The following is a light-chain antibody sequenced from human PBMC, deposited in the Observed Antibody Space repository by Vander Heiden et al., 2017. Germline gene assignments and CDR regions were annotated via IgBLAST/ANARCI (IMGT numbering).Light chain of an antibody. V-gene: IGKV2-30*01. CDR3: LQGISWPRT. J-gene: IGKJ2*01. Sequence: DVVMTQSPLSLTVTLGQSASISCRSSQSLVYSDGNTYLSWFQQRPGQSPRRLIYKISDRDSGVPDRFSGSGSGTDFTLKISRVEAEDVGIYYCLQGISWPRTFSQGTKLEIK. CDR2: KIS. CDR1: QSLVYSDGNTY.